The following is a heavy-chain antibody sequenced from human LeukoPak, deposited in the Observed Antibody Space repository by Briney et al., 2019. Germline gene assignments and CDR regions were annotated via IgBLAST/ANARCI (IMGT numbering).Heavy chain of an antibody. J-gene: IGHJ4*02. CDR2: IYASGST. Sequence: SETLSLTCAVSGGSINSGSYYWSWLRQPAGKGLEWIGHIYASGSTHYNPSLKSRVTISVDTSKNQFSLKLSSVTAADTAVYYCARVAVAGSRRYYFDYWGQGTLVTVSS. CDR3: ARVAVAGSRRYYFDY. CDR1: GGSINSGSYY. D-gene: IGHD6-19*01. V-gene: IGHV4-61*09.